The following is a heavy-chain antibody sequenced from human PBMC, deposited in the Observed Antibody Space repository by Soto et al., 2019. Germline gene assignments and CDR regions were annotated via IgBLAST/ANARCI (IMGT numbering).Heavy chain of an antibody. CDR2: IIAYDGNT. CDR1: GYTFTSYG. J-gene: IGHJ6*02. D-gene: IGHD3-22*01. CDR3: ARGGYYDSSGSRNYYYYGMNV. V-gene: IGHV1-18*01. Sequence: QVQLVQSGAEVKKPGASVKVSCKASGYTFTSYGISGVRQAPGQGLEWLGWIIAYDGNTNYAQSLHGRVFMTTDTSTRTAYMELRSLRSDDTAVYYCARGGYYDSSGSRNYYYYGMNVWGQGTTVTVSS.